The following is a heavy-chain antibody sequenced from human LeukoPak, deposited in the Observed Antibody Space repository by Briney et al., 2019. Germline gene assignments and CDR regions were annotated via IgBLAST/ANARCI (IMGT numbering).Heavy chain of an antibody. V-gene: IGHV3-74*01. CDR2: INSDGSAT. Sequence: GGSLRLSCAASGFSFSNYWIHWVRQAPGKGLVWVTRINSDGSATYYADSVQGRFTISRDNAKNTLYLQMNSLRAEDTAMYFCAKGPNYFDSWGQGTLVTVSS. CDR3: AKGPNYFDS. J-gene: IGHJ4*02. CDR1: GFSFSNYW.